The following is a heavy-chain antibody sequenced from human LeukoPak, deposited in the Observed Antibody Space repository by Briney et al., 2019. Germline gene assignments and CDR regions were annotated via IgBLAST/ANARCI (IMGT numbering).Heavy chain of an antibody. D-gene: IGHD3-22*01. CDR2: IIPIFGTA. J-gene: IGHJ4*02. Sequence: GASVKVSCKASGGTFSSYAISWVRQAPGQGLEWMGGIIPIFGTANYAQNFQGRVTITADESTSTAYMELSSLRSEDTAVYYCALRGNYYDSSGYSGRWGQGTLVTVSS. V-gene: IGHV1-69*13. CDR1: GGTFSSYA. CDR3: ALRGNYYDSSGYSGR.